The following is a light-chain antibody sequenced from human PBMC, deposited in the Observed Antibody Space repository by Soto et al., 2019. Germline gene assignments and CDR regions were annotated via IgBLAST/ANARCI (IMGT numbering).Light chain of an antibody. CDR2: KAS. Sequence: DIQMTQSPSTLSASVGDRVTITCRASQSISFWLAWYQQKPGNAPKLLIYKASSLESGVPSRFSGSGSETEVTLTISSLQPDDFATYYCQQYNSYPGTFGRGTKVEIK. CDR1: QSISFW. V-gene: IGKV1-5*03. J-gene: IGKJ1*01. CDR3: QQYNSYPGT.